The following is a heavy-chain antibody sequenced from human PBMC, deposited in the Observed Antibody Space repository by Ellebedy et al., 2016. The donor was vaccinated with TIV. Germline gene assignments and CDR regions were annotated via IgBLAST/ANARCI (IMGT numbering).Heavy chain of an antibody. V-gene: IGHV3-30*03. CDR2: ISYDGNYK. CDR3: ARTQGNSGSYYPPFY. J-gene: IGHJ4*02. CDR1: GYTFSSFG. Sequence: GESLKISCAASGYTFSSFGMHWVRQAPGKGLEWVAVISYDGNYKYYADSVKGRFTISRDSSKNTLYLQMNSLRADDTAVYYCARTQGNSGSYYPPFYWGQGTLVTVSS. D-gene: IGHD1-26*01.